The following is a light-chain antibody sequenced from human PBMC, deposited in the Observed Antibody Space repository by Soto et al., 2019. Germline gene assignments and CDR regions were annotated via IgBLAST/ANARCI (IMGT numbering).Light chain of an antibody. V-gene: IGKV3D-20*02. Sequence: EIVFTQYPGTLSLSPGGRATLSFRASQNVDSNYLAWYQQKPGQAPRLLIYGASTRATGIPARFSGSGSGTDFTLTINNLEPEDFAVYYCQQRTNWTFGQGTKVDIK. CDR2: GAS. J-gene: IGKJ1*01. CDR1: QNVDSNY. CDR3: QQRTNWT.